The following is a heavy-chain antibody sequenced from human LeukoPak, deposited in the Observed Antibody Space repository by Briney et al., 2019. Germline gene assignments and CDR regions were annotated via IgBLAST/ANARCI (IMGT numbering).Heavy chain of an antibody. CDR1: GFIFNNYA. CDR3: ARRGGSSWSSFDY. D-gene: IGHD6-13*01. Sequence: GGSLRRSCAASGFIFNNYAMNWVRQAPGKGLEWVSGISGLGGSAYYAASVKGRFTISRDNSGNRVFLQLNSLRVEDTAVYYCARRGGSSWSSFDYWGQGTLVTVSS. CDR2: ISGLGGSA. J-gene: IGHJ4*02. V-gene: IGHV3-23*01.